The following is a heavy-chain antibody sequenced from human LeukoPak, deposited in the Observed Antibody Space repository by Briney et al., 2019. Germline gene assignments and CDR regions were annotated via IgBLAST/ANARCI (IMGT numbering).Heavy chain of an antibody. CDR3: ARVVGASIDY. CDR2: IYTSGST. J-gene: IGHJ4*02. V-gene: IGHV4-59*10. CDR1: GGSFSGYY. D-gene: IGHD1-26*01. Sequence: SETLSLTCAVYGGSFSGYYWSWIRQPPGKGLEWIGRIYTSGSTNYNPSLKSRVTMSVDTSKNQYSLKLSSVTAADTAVYYCARVVGASIDYWGQGTLVTVSS.